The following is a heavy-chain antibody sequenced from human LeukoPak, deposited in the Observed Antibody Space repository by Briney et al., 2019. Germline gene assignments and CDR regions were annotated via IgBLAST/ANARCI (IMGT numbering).Heavy chain of an antibody. CDR1: GGSISSYY. D-gene: IGHD4-17*01. CDR2: IYYSGST. CDR3: ARHEATVTNFDY. Sequence: PSETLSLTCTVSGGSISSYYWSWIRQPPGKGLEWIGDIYYSGSTNYNPSLKSRVTISVDTSKNQFSLKLSSVTAADTAVYYCARHEATVTNFDYWGQGTLVTVSS. J-gene: IGHJ4*02. V-gene: IGHV4-59*08.